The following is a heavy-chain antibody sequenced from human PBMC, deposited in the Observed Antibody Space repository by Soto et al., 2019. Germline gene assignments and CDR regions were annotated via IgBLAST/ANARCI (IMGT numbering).Heavy chain of an antibody. Sequence: EVQLVESGGDLVQPGGSLRLSCAASGFTFTSYWMHWVRQTPGKGLVWVSRINPDGSRTSYADTVKGRFTISRDNAKNTLYLQMNSLGSEDTAVYYCASVAVTTYYFDYWGHGTLVTVSS. CDR2: INPDGSRT. V-gene: IGHV3-74*02. CDR3: ASVAVTTYYFDY. J-gene: IGHJ4*01. D-gene: IGHD4-17*01. CDR1: GFTFTSYW.